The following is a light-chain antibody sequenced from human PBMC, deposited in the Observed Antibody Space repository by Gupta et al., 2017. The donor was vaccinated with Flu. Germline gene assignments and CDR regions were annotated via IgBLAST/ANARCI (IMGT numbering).Light chain of an antibody. CDR3: AAWDDRLSGVV. Sequence: TSNIGKNYVYWFQQFPGEAPKLLVYRNDHRPSGVPDRFSGSKSGTSASLAISGLRSEDEADYHCAAWDDRLSGVVFGGGTKLTVL. J-gene: IGLJ2*01. V-gene: IGLV1-47*01. CDR1: TSNIGKNY. CDR2: RND.